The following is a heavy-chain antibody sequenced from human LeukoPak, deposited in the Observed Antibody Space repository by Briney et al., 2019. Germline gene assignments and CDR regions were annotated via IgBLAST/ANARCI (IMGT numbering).Heavy chain of an antibody. J-gene: IGHJ4*02. CDR2: ISGSGGST. CDR3: AKDRGRAVAGSEFDY. CDR1: GFTFSSYG. D-gene: IGHD6-19*01. V-gene: IGHV3-23*01. Sequence: GGTLRLSCAASGFTFSSYGMTWVRQAPGKGLEWVSVISGSGGSTNYADSVKGRFTISRDNSKNTLYLEMNSLRAEDTALYYCAKDRGRAVAGSEFDYWGQGTLVTVSS.